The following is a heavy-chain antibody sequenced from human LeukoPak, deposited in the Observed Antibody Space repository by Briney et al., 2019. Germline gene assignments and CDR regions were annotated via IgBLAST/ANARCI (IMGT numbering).Heavy chain of an antibody. CDR3: ARLLVGESGYRQLDY. D-gene: IGHD2-21*01. J-gene: IGHJ4*02. CDR1: GFSLSEHW. Sequence: GGSLRLSCVASGFSLSEHWMIWVRQSPGKGLEWVANIKQDESEKNYVDSVKGRFTVSRDNAKNSLFLQMSSLRVDDTALYYCARLLVGESGYRQLDYWGQGTLVTVSS. CDR2: IKQDESEK. V-gene: IGHV3-7*01.